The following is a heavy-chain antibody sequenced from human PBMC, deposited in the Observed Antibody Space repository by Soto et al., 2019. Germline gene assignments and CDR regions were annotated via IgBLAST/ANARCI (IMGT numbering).Heavy chain of an antibody. D-gene: IGHD3-16*01. Sequence: QVHLVESGGGVVQPGRSLRLSCAASGFTFISSVMYWVRQAPGKGLEWVTVISDDGNHKYYVDSVKGRFTVSRDNSKNTLFLEMNSLRPEDTAVYYCVRVGPGGGGDYWGQGTLVTVSS. CDR2: ISDDGNHK. J-gene: IGHJ4*02. V-gene: IGHV3-30*03. CDR3: VRVGPGGGGDY. CDR1: GFTFISSV.